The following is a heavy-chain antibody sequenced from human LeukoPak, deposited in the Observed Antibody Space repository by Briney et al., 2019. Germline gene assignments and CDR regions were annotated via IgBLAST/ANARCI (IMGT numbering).Heavy chain of an antibody. CDR2: ISSNGGST. D-gene: IGHD2-2*01. Sequence: GGSLRLSCAASGFTFSSYAMHWVRQAPGKGLEYVSAISSNGGSTYYANSVKGRFTISRDNSKNTLYLQMGSLRAEDMAVYYCARDSPPSSSSTSSYFRYWGQGTLVTVSS. J-gene: IGHJ4*02. CDR1: GFTFSSYA. CDR3: ARDSPPSSSSTSSYFRY. V-gene: IGHV3-64*01.